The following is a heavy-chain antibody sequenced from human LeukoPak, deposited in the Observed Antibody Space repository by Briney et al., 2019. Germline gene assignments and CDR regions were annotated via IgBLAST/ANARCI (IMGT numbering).Heavy chain of an antibody. CDR2: ISGGSSTI. CDR3: AREPPGNYDSSGHYYAYFDC. CDR1: GFILSDDN. J-gene: IGHJ4*02. D-gene: IGHD3-22*01. V-gene: IGHV3-48*02. Sequence: PGGSLRLSCAASGFILSDDNMNWVRQAPGKGLEWVSYISGGSSTIYCADSVEGRFTISRDNAKNSLYLQMNSLTDEDTAVYYCAREPPGNYDSSGHYYAYFDCWGQGTLVTVSS.